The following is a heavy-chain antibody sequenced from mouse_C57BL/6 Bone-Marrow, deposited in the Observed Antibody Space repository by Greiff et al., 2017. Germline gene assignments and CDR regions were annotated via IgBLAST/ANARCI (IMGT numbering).Heavy chain of an antibody. CDR2: IHPNSGST. D-gene: IGHD1-1*01. CDR1: GYTFTSYW. J-gene: IGHJ2*01. Sequence: QVQLQQPGAELVKPGASVKLSCNASGYTFTSYWMHWVKQRPGQGLEWIGMIHPNSGSTNYNEKFKSKATLTVDESSSTAYMQLSSLTSEDSAVYYCARGYYGSLYFDYWGQGTTLTVSS. V-gene: IGHV1-64*01. CDR3: ARGYYGSLYFDY.